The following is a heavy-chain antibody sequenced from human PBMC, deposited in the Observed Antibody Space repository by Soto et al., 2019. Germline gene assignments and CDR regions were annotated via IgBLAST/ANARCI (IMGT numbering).Heavy chain of an antibody. J-gene: IGHJ6*02. CDR3: AKDVLRFLEWLAFYGMDV. CDR1: GFTFSSYG. Sequence: QVQLVESGGGVVQPGRSLRLSCAASGFTFSSYGMHWVRQAPGKGLEWVAVISYDGSNKYYADSLKGRFTISRYNSKNTLYLQMNSLRAEDTAVYYCAKDVLRFLEWLAFYGMDVWGQGTTVTVSS. V-gene: IGHV3-30*18. D-gene: IGHD3-3*01. CDR2: ISYDGSNK.